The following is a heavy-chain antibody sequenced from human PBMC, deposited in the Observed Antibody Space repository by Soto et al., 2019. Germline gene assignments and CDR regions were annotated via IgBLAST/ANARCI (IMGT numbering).Heavy chain of an antibody. D-gene: IGHD6-19*01. Sequence: QVQLVQSGAEVKKPGASVKVSCKASGYTFTSYAMHWVRQAPGQRLEWMGWINAGNGNTKYSQKFQGRVTITRDTSASTAYMELSSLRSEDTAVYYCARAKAVAGTTGGYFDYWGQGTLVTVSS. CDR3: ARAKAVAGTTGGYFDY. CDR1: GYTFTSYA. CDR2: INAGNGNT. J-gene: IGHJ4*02. V-gene: IGHV1-3*01.